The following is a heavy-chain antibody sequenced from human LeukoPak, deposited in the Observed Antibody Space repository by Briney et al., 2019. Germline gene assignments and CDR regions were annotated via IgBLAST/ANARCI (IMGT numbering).Heavy chain of an antibody. J-gene: IGHJ5*02. CDR3: ARGDYGGNSYWFDP. CDR1: GFTFSSYS. Sequence: GGSLRLSCAASGFTFSSYSMNWVRQAPGKGLEWVSSISSSSSYIYYADSVKGRFTISRDNAKNSLYLQMNSLRAEDTAVYYCARGDYGGNSYWFDPWGQGTLVTVSS. D-gene: IGHD4-23*01. CDR2: ISSSSSYI. V-gene: IGHV3-21*01.